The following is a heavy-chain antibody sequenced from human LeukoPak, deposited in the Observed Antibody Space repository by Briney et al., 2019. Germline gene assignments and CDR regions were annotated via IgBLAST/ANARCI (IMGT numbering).Heavy chain of an antibody. J-gene: IGHJ6*02. CDR3: ASTSTIFYYYDSSGYGMDV. D-gene: IGHD3-22*01. CDR2: IYYSGST. CDR1: GGSISSGGYY. Sequence: SETLSLTCTVSGGSISSGGYYWRWLRQHPGKGLEWIGYIYYSGSTYYNPSLKSRVTISVDTSKNQFSLKLSSVTAADTAVYYCASTSTIFYYYDSSGYGMDVWGQGTTVTVSS. V-gene: IGHV4-31*03.